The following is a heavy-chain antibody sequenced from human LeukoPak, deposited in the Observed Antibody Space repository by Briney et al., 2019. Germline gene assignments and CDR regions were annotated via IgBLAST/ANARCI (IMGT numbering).Heavy chain of an antibody. CDR3: ARLTTVTTYFDY. D-gene: IGHD4-17*01. CDR1: GFTFSSYG. CDR2: IRYDGSNK. J-gene: IGHJ4*02. Sequence: GGSLRLSCAASGFTFSSYGMHWVRQAPGKGLEWVAFIRYDGSNKYYADSVKGRFTISRDNSKNTLYLQMNSLRAEDTAVYYCARLTTVTTYFDYWGQGTLVTVSS. V-gene: IGHV3-30*02.